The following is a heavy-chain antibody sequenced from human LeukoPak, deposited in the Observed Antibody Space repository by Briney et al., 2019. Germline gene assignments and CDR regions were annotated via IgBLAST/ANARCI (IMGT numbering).Heavy chain of an antibody. CDR1: GGSISSGSYY. CDR2: IYYSGST. D-gene: IGHD2-2*01. Sequence: KPSATLSITCPVSGGSISSGSYYCGWLRQPPGKGLGWIWSIYYSGSTYYNSSRRSRVTISVVTSKNQFSVKLSSVTAADTAVYYCARRLDIVVVPAAADRDAFDIWGQGTMVTVSS. V-gene: IGHV4-39*01. CDR3: ARRLDIVVVPAAADRDAFDI. J-gene: IGHJ3*02.